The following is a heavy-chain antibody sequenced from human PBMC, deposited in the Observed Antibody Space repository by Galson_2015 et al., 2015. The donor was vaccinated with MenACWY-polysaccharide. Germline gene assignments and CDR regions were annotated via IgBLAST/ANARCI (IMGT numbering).Heavy chain of an antibody. Sequence: ETLSLACAVSDYSISSGYFWGWLRQPPGEGLEWIASIFHSGTTSYSPSLKSRVPISLDTSQNQFSLKLSSVTAADTAVYYCARVEKYSGSFYILYWGQGTLVTVSS. CDR3: ARVEKYSGSFYILY. J-gene: IGHJ4*02. CDR1: DYSISSGYF. V-gene: IGHV4-38-2*01. CDR2: IFHSGTT. D-gene: IGHD1-26*01.